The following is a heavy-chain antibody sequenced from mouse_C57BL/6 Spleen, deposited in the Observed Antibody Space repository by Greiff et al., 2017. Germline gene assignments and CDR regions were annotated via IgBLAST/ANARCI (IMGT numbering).Heavy chain of an antibody. V-gene: IGHV14-2*01. CDR3: ARAAQAPAWFAY. D-gene: IGHD3-2*02. CDR1: GFNIKDYY. CDR2: IDPEDGET. Sequence: VHVKQSGAELVKPGASVKLSCTASGFNIKDYYMHWVKQRTEQGLEWIGRIDPEDGETKYAPKFQGKATITADTSSNTAYLLLSSLTSEDTAVYYCARAAQAPAWFAYWGQGTLVTFSA. J-gene: IGHJ3*01.